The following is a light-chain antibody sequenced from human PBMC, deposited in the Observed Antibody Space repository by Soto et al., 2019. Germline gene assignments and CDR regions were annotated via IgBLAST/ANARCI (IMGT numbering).Light chain of an antibody. Sequence: SYELTQPPSVSVSPGQTARITCSGDALPKQYAYWYQQKPGQAPVLVIYKDSERPSGIPERFSGSSSGTTVTLTISGVQEEDEADYYCQSADSSGTHVVFGGGTKVTVL. V-gene: IGLV3-25*03. J-gene: IGLJ2*01. CDR3: QSADSSGTHVV. CDR2: KDS. CDR1: ALPKQY.